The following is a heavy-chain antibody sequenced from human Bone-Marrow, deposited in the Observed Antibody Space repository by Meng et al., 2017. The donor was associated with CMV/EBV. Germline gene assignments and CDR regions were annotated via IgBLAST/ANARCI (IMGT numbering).Heavy chain of an antibody. CDR2: ISAYNGNT. J-gene: IGHJ4*02. Sequence: ASVKVSCKASGYTFTSYGISWVRQAPGQGLEWMGWISAYNGNTNYAQKLQGRVTMTTDTSTSTAYVELRSLRSDDTAVYYCARVPFFWSGYFPKPNFDYWGQGTLVTVSS. CDR1: GYTFTSYG. CDR3: ARVPFFWSGYFPKPNFDY. D-gene: IGHD3-3*01. V-gene: IGHV1-18*01.